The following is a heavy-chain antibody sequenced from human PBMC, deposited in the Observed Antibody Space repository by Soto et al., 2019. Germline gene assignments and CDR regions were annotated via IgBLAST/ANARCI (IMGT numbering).Heavy chain of an antibody. J-gene: IGHJ4*02. D-gene: IGHD6-13*01. CDR1: GFTFSSYA. CDR2: ISGSGGST. V-gene: IGHV3-23*01. Sequence: SCAASGFTFSSYAMSWVRHAPGKGLEWASAISGSGGSTYYADSVKGRFTISRDNSKNTLYLQMNSLRAEDTAVYYCAKDLDVAAAGTGPIDYWGQGTLVTVS. CDR3: AKDLDVAAAGTGPIDY.